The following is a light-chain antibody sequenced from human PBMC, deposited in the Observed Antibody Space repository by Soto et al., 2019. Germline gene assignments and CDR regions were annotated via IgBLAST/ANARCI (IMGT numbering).Light chain of an antibody. J-gene: IGLJ2*01. CDR3: SSFAGNTKLV. Sequence: QSVLTQPPSASGSPGQSVTISCTGTSSDVGGYNYVSWYQQHPGKAPKLMISEVSKRPSGVPDRFSGSKSGNTASLTVSGLQAADEADYYCSSFAGNTKLVFGGGTQLTVL. V-gene: IGLV2-8*01. CDR1: SSDVGGYNY. CDR2: EVS.